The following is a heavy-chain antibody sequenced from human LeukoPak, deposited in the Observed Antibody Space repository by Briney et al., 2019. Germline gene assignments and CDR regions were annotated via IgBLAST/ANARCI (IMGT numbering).Heavy chain of an antibody. V-gene: IGHV4-38-2*02. CDR3: ARGYCSGGSCYSYYYYNYMDV. CDR2: IYHSGST. CDR1: GYSISSGYY. D-gene: IGHD2-15*01. J-gene: IGHJ6*03. Sequence: SETLSLTCSFSGYSISSGYYWGWIRQPPGQGLEWIGNIYHSGSTYYNPSLKSRVTISVDTSKNQFSLKLSSVTAADTAVYYCARGYCSGGSCYSYYYYNYMDVWGKGTTVTVSS.